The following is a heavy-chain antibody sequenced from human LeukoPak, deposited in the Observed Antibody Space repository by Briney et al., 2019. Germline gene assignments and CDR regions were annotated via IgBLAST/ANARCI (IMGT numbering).Heavy chain of an antibody. CDR3: ARDQSRDIRVDFDY. Sequence: ASVKVSCKTSGYTFGKYAIHWVRQAPGQRFEWMGWIDGGNGDTRFSQKFQDRVSFTRDTFATTVYMEVTSLRSEDTAVYYCARDQSRDIRVDFDYWGQGTPVTVSS. D-gene: IGHD2-15*01. V-gene: IGHV1-3*01. CDR1: GYTFGKYA. J-gene: IGHJ4*02. CDR2: IDGGNGDT.